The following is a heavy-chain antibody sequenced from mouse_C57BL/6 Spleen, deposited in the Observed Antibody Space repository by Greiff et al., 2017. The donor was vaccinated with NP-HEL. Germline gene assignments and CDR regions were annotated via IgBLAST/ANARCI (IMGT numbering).Heavy chain of an antibody. CDR1: GFNIKNTY. D-gene: IGHD1-1*01. J-gene: IGHJ4*01. V-gene: IGHV14-3*01. Sequence: VQLKQSVAELVRPGASVKLSCTASGFNIKNTYMHWVKQRPEQGLEWIGRIDPANGNTKYAPKFQGKATITADTSSNTAYLQLSSLTSEDTAIYYCASPTVVANYAMDYWGQGTSVTVSS. CDR3: ASPTVVANYAMDY. CDR2: IDPANGNT.